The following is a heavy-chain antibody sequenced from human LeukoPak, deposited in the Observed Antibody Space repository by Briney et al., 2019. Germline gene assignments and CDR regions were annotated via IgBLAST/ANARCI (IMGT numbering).Heavy chain of an antibody. J-gene: IGHJ3*02. Sequence: PGGCLRLACSASGFTFSSHWISSGRQARGKGLGWVATIKQDGRVKNYVSSVKARFTISRDNAKNTLYLQMNSLRAEDTAVYYCARDVIYSSSWCCVAFDIWGQGTMVTASS. V-gene: IGHV3-7*01. D-gene: IGHD6-13*01. CDR2: IKQDGRVK. CDR1: GFTFSSHW. CDR3: ARDVIYSSSWCCVAFDI.